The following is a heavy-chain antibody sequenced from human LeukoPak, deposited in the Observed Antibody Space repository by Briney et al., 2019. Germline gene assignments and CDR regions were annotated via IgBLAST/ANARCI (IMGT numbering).Heavy chain of an antibody. Sequence: PGGSLRLSCAASGFTFSSYGMSWVRQAPGKGQEWVSTLSGSDGTTYYAGSVKGRFTVSRDNTKNTFYLQMNSLRAEDTAVYYCAKRAPLYSSTPGNYFDSWGQGTLVTVSS. J-gene: IGHJ4*02. CDR1: GFTFSSYG. CDR2: LSGSDGTT. CDR3: AKRAPLYSSTPGNYFDS. D-gene: IGHD6-19*01. V-gene: IGHV3-23*01.